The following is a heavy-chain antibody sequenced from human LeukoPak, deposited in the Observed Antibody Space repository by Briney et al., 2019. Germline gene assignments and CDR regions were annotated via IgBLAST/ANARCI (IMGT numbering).Heavy chain of an antibody. CDR3: ARTFGLWPRADY. CDR1: GYTFTSYY. CDR2: INPSGGST. V-gene: IGHV1-46*01. Sequence: ASVMVSCKASGYTFTSYYMHWVRQAPGQGLEWMGIINPSGGSTSYAQKFQGRVTMTRDTSTSTVYMELSSLRSEDTAVYYCARTFGLWPRADYWGQGTLVTVSS. J-gene: IGHJ4*02. D-gene: IGHD5-18*01.